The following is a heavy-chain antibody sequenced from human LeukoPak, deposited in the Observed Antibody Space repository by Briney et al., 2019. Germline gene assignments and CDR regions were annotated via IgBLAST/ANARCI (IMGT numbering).Heavy chain of an antibody. D-gene: IGHD1-14*01. J-gene: IGHJ4*02. CDR1: GFTFNNYW. Sequence: GGSLRLSCVASGFTFNNYWMNWVRQAPGRGLEWVANIREDGSEKNYVDSVKGRFTISRENAKNSLYLQMDNLRAEDTAVYYCATDRREEPSNFDRNRFAYWGQGTLVTVSS. CDR3: ATDRREEPSNFDRNRFAY. CDR2: IREDGSEK. V-gene: IGHV3-7*05.